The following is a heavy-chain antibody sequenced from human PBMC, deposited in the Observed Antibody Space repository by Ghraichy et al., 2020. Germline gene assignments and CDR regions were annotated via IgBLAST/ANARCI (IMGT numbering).Heavy chain of an antibody. J-gene: IGHJ4*02. D-gene: IGHD3-10*01. Sequence: ASVKVSCKICRAHVCASFTFWVLVGRRQGFEKKGRINPKDGDINNAQKLQGRFTMTTDTSMNTAYMELSSLKSDDTSVYFCARDTGVVRRGVIRFGGVYWGQETLVTVSS. CDR3: ARDTGVVRRGVIRFGGVY. CDR2: INPKDGDI. V-gene: IGHV1-2*06. CDR1: RAHVCASF.